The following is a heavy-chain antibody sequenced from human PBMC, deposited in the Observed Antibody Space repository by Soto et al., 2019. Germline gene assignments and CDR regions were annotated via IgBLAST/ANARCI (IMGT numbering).Heavy chain of an antibody. V-gene: IGHV4-34*01. D-gene: IGHD2-8*01. CDR3: ASPVGVPGVD. Sequence: SETLSLTCAVYGGSFSGYYWSWIRQPPGKGLEWIGEINHSGSTNYNPSLKSRVTISVDTSKNQFSLKLSSVTAADTAVYYCASPVGVPGVDWGQGTLVTVSS. J-gene: IGHJ4*02. CDR2: INHSGST. CDR1: GGSFSGYY.